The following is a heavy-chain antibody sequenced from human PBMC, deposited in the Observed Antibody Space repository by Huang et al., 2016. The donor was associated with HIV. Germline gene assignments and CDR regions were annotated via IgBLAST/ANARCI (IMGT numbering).Heavy chain of an antibody. J-gene: IGHJ4*02. CDR3: ATVDYYDTSGPQRGYFDN. Sequence: QVQLVQSGAEVKKPGSSVKVSCKASGGSFRNFAIGWVRQAPGQGLEWMGGSIPTLGTANYDQKFQGRVTIIADESTSTAYMELSSLRSEDTAVYYCATVDYYDTSGPQRGYFDNWGQGTLVTVSS. V-gene: IGHV1-69*01. CDR2: SIPTLGTA. CDR1: GGSFRNFA. D-gene: IGHD3-22*01.